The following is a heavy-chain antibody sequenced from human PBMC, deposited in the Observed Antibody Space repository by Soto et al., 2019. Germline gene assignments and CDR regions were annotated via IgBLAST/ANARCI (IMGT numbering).Heavy chain of an antibody. Sequence: GSLRLSCAASGFTFDEYAMHWVRQAAGKGLEWVSLISWDGSNRYYADSVQGRFTISRDNSKYSLYLQMNSLRAEDTALYYCAKDISRGPTKNYDFWSGPDYWGQGTLVTVSS. CDR1: GFTFDEYA. CDR3: AKDISRGPTKNYDFWSGPDY. CDR2: ISWDGSNR. D-gene: IGHD3-3*01. V-gene: IGHV3-43D*04. J-gene: IGHJ4*02.